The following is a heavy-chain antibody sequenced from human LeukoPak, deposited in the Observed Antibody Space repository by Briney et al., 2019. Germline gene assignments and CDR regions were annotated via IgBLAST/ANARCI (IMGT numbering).Heavy chain of an antibody. Sequence: SVKVSCKASGGTFSSYAISWVRQAPGQGLEWMGGIIPIFGTANYAQKLQGRVTMTTDTSTSTAYMELRSLRSDDTAVYYCARELGYCSSTSCYPFDYWGQGTLVTVSS. D-gene: IGHD2-2*01. V-gene: IGHV1-69*05. J-gene: IGHJ4*02. CDR3: ARELGYCSSTSCYPFDY. CDR2: IIPIFGTA. CDR1: GGTFSSYA.